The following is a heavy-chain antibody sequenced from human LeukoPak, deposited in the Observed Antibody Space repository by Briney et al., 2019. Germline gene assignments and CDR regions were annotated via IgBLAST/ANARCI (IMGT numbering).Heavy chain of an antibody. J-gene: IGHJ4*02. D-gene: IGHD4-17*01. CDR3: ARQSLTVTKDYFDY. CDR1: GYTFTCYG. V-gene: IGHV1-18*01. Sequence: ASVKVSCKASGYTFTCYGISWVRQAPGQGLEWMGWISAYNGNTNYAQKLQGRVTMTTDTSTSTAYMELRSLRSDDTAVYYCARQSLTVTKDYFDYWGQGTLVTVSS. CDR2: ISAYNGNT.